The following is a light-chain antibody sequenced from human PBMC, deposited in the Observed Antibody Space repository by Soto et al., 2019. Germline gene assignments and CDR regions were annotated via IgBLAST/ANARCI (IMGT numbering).Light chain of an antibody. CDR3: QQYSIWRT. CDR1: QSISDT. J-gene: IGKJ1*01. V-gene: IGKV3-15*01. Sequence: EIVMTQSPATLSVSPGGRATLSCRASQSISDTLAWYQQKPGQAPRLLIHGASTRAPGFPARFSGSGSGTEFTLTISGLQSEDFAVYYCQQYSIWRTFGQGTKVDI. CDR2: GAS.